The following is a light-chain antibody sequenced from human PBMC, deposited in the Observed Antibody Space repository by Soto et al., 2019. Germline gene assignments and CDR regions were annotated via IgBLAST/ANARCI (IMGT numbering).Light chain of an antibody. J-gene: IGKJ1*01. CDR1: QSVSNN. CDR2: GAS. Sequence: EIVMTQSPATLSVSPGERATLSCRASQSVSNNLAWYQTQPGQAPRPLIYGASTRATGIPARFSGSGSGTEFTLTISILQSEDFAVYYGQQYNNCWTFGQGTKVEIK. CDR3: QQYNNCWT. V-gene: IGKV3-15*01.